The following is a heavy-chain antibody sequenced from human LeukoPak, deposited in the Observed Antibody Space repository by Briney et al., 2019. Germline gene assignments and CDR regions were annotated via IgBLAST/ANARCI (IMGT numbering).Heavy chain of an antibody. D-gene: IGHD2-21*01. V-gene: IGHV3-30*04. CDR2: VLYDGSNK. Sequence: GGSLRLSCAASGFSFARYTMHWVRQAPGKGLEWVAVVLYDGSNKYYADSVKGRFTLSRDNSKNTLSLQMNTLRADDTAVYYCVRDNYGGILDFWGQGTLVTVSS. J-gene: IGHJ4*02. CDR1: GFSFARYT. CDR3: VRDNYGGILDF.